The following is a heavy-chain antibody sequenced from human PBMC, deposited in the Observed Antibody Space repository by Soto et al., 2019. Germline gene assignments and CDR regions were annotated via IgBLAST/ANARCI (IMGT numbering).Heavy chain of an antibody. CDR2: IYYSGST. V-gene: IGHV4-30-4*01. CDR1: GGSISSGDYY. D-gene: IGHD2-2*01. Sequence: SETLSLTCTVSGGSISSGDYYWSWIRQPPGKGLEWIGYIYYSGSTYYNPSLKSRVTISVDTSKNQFSLKLSSVTAADTAVYYCARDPSHIVVVPAASNYGMDVWGQGTTVTVS. CDR3: ARDPSHIVVVPAASNYGMDV. J-gene: IGHJ6*02.